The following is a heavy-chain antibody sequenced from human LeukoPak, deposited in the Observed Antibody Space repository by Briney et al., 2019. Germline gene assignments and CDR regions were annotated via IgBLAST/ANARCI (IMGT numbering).Heavy chain of an antibody. CDR2: ISDDGNNK. V-gene: IGHV3-30-3*01. D-gene: IGHD4-17*01. CDR3: ARGGGNGDYVFGY. CDR1: GFTFSSYW. J-gene: IGHJ4*02. Sequence: GGSLRLSCAASGFTFSSYWMSWVRQAPGKGLEWVAVISDDGNNKYYADSVKGRFTISRDNSKNTMYLQMNSLRGDDSAVYYCARGGGNGDYVFGYWGQGTLVSVSS.